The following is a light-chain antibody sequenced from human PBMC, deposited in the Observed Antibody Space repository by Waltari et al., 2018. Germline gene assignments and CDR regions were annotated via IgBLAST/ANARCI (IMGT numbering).Light chain of an antibody. CDR1: QNITRN. Sequence: DIEMTQSPSSLSAFVGDKATSTCRASQNITRNLCWYQQRPGKAHKLLIYAASTLQSGVPSRFSGSGSGVEFTLTITSLQPEDFATYSCQQTNSVPWTFGRGTKVEIK. V-gene: IGKV1-39*01. J-gene: IGKJ1*01. CDR3: QQTNSVPWT. CDR2: AAS.